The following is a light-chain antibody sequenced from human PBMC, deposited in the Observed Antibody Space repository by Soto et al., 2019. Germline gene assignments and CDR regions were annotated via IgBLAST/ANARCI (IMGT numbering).Light chain of an antibody. V-gene: IGKV3-15*01. CDR2: GAS. CDR3: QQYNNWPQT. J-gene: IGKJ2*01. CDR1: QSVSSN. Sequence: EIVMTQSPATLSLSPGERATLSCRASQSVSSNLAWYQQKPGQAHRILIYGASTRAPGIPARFSGSGSRTEFTLTISSLQSEDFAVYYCQQYNNWPQTFGQGTKLEIK.